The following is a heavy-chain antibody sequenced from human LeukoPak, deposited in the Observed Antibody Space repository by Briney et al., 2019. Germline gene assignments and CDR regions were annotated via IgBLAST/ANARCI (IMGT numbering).Heavy chain of an antibody. Sequence: ASVKVSFKASGYTFTSYGISWVRQAPGQGREWMGWISAYNGNTNYAQKLQGRVTMTTDTSTSTAYMELRSLRSDDTAVYYCARPYGSGSYYNSPLDYWGQGTLVTVSS. CDR2: ISAYNGNT. D-gene: IGHD3-10*01. CDR3: ARPYGSGSYYNSPLDY. CDR1: GYTFTSYG. V-gene: IGHV1-18*04. J-gene: IGHJ4*02.